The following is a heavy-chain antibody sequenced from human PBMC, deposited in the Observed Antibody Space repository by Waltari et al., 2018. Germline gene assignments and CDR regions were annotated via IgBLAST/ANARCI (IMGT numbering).Heavy chain of an antibody. J-gene: IGHJ4*02. CDR3: ARDRGRGLYFDS. V-gene: IGHV4-4*02. D-gene: IGHD2-15*01. Sequence: QLQLQQSGPGLVKPSESLSLTCGASGDSTRENYWWSWVRQTPEKGLEWIGQIHRSGKTYSNPSLGSRVSVSMDTSNNKFFLKLSSAIAADTAVYYCARDRGRGLYFDSWGQGTLVTVSP. CDR1: GDSTRENYW. CDR2: IHRSGKT.